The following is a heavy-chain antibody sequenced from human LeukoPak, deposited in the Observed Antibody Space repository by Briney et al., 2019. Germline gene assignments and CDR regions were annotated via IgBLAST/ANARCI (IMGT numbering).Heavy chain of an antibody. CDR2: ISSSSSYI. J-gene: IGHJ4*02. CDR3: ARDVMSSSTSCYAIDY. Sequence: GSLRLSCAASGFTFSIYSMNWVRQAPGKGLEWVSSISSSSSYIYYADSVKGRFTISRDNGKNSLYLQINSLRAEDTAVYYCARDVMSSSTSCYAIDYWGQGTLVTVSS. CDR1: GFTFSIYS. V-gene: IGHV3-21*01. D-gene: IGHD2-2*01.